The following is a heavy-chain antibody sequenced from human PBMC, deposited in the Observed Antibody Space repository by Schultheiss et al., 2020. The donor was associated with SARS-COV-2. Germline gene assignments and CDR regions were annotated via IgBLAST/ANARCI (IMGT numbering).Heavy chain of an antibody. CDR3: ARGSYDFWSGYHYYYGMDV. J-gene: IGHJ6*02. D-gene: IGHD3-3*01. Sequence: ASVKVSCKASGYTFTSYDINWVRQAPGQGLEWMGIINPSGGSTSYAQKFQGRVTMTRDTSTSTVYMELSSLRSEDTAVYYCARGSYDFWSGYHYYYGMDVWGQGTTVTVSS. V-gene: IGHV1-46*01. CDR2: INPSGGST. CDR1: GYTFTSYD.